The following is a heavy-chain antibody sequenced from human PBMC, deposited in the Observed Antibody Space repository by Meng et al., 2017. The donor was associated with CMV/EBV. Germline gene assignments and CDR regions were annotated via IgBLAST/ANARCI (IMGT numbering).Heavy chain of an antibody. V-gene: IGHV1-46*01. CDR1: GYTFTSYY. D-gene: IGHD1-26*01. CDR2: INPSGGST. CDR3: ARESGSVGDY. Sequence: VQLGQSGAEVKKPGASEKVSCKASGYTFTSYYKHRVRQAPGQGLEWMGIINPSGGSTSYAQKFQGRVTMTRDTSTSTVYMELSSLRSEDTAVYYCARESGSVGDYWGQGTLVTVSS. J-gene: IGHJ4*02.